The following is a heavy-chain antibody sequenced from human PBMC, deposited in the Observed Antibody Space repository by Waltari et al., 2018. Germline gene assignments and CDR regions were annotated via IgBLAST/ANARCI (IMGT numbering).Heavy chain of an antibody. CDR3: VRHGKRNGYRFDP. Sequence: QLQLQESGPTLVKPSETLSLTCTVSGGSISRSSYYWGWIRQSPGKGLEWIGSIYYSGTTYYNPTLESRVTISGDTSKNQFSLKLSSVTAADTAVYYCVRHGKRNGYRFDPWGQGTLVTVSS. V-gene: IGHV4-39*01. CDR1: GGSISRSSYY. J-gene: IGHJ5*02. D-gene: IGHD5-12*01. CDR2: IYYSGTT.